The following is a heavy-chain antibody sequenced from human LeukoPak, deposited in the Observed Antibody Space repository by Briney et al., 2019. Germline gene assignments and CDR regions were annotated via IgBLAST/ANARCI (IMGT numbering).Heavy chain of an antibody. V-gene: IGHV4-39*07. D-gene: IGHD5-18*01. Sequence: SETLSLTCTVFGGSISSSTYYWGWFRQAPGKGLEWIGNIYYSGSTYYNPSLKSRVTMSVDTSKNQFSLKLSSVTAADTAVYYCARARVIGYLDFDYWGQGTLVTVSS. CDR2: IYYSGST. CDR1: GGSISSSTYY. CDR3: ARARVIGYLDFDY. J-gene: IGHJ4*02.